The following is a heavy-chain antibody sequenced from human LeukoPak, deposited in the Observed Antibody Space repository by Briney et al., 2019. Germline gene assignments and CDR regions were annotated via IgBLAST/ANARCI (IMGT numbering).Heavy chain of an antibody. CDR2: ISAYNGDT. V-gene: IGHV1-18*01. CDR3: ARAHMYYYDNTGPPPFDY. D-gene: IGHD3-22*01. Sequence: ASVKVSCTASGYTFSNYGISWVRQAPGQGLEWMGWISAYNGDTNYAQKLQDRVTMTTDTSTSTAYMELRSLRSDDTAVYYCARAHMYYYDNTGPPPFDYWGQGTLVTVSS. CDR1: GYTFSNYG. J-gene: IGHJ4*02.